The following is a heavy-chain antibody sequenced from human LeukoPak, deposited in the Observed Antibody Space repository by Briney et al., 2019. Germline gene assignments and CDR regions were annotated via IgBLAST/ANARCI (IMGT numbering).Heavy chain of an antibody. J-gene: IGHJ4*02. CDR1: GGSIISGGYS. CDR3: ASMVRGLYYFDY. V-gene: IGHV4-30-2*01. D-gene: IGHD3-10*01. CDR2: IFHSGST. Sequence: SETLSLTCTVSGGSIISGGYSWSWIRQPPGKGLEWLGYIFHSGSTYYNPSLKSRVTISVDRSNNQFSLKLSSVTAADTAVYYCASMVRGLYYFDYWGQGTLVTVSS.